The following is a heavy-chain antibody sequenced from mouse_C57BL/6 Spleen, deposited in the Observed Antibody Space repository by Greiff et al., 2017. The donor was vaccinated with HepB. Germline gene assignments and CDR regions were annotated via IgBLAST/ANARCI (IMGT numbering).Heavy chain of an antibody. CDR1: GYTFTSYW. CDR2: IDPSDSET. V-gene: IGHV1-52*01. J-gene: IGHJ1*03. CDR3: ARSGYYDYDRWYFDV. D-gene: IGHD2-4*01. Sequence: VQLQQPGAELVRPGSSVKLSCKASGYTFTSYWMHWVKQRPIQGLEWIGNIDPSDSETHYNQKFKDKATLTVDKSSSTAYMQLSSLTSEDSAVYYCARSGYYDYDRWYFDVWGTGTTVTVSS.